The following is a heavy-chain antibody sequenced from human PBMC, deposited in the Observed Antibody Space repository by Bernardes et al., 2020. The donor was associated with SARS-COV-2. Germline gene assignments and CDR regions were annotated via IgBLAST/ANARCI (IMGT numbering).Heavy chain of an antibody. D-gene: IGHD3-9*01. CDR3: ARTPDYDVLTGSYAEGYDS. CDR2: IMPSGTS. CDR1: GWSFSGYC. Sequence: SETLSPTCAVYGWSFSGYCWTWIRQSPGKGLEWIGAIMPSGTSNYNPSLKSRVTVSADRTKNQFPLRLTSVTAADTAVYYCARTPDYDVLTGSYAEGYDSWGQGTQVTVSS. V-gene: IGHV4-34*12. J-gene: IGHJ5*01.